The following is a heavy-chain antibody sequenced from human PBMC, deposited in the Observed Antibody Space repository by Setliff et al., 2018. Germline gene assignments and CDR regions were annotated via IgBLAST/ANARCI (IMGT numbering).Heavy chain of an antibody. V-gene: IGHV4-61*09. D-gene: IGHD3-16*01. CDR1: DDSISSRHYY. CDR2: IYTSWST. Sequence: SETLSLTCTVSDDSISSRHYYWSWIRQPAGKGLEWLGQIYTSWSTNYNPSLKSRVTISVDKSKNQFSLKLSSVTAADTAVYYCARLPNYVWGSPVDYWGQGTLVTVSS. J-gene: IGHJ4*02. CDR3: ARLPNYVWGSPVDY.